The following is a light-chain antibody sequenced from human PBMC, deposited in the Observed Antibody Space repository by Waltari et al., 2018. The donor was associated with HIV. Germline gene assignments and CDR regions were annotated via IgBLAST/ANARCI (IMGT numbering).Light chain of an antibody. V-gene: IGLV2-23*02. J-gene: IGLJ3*02. CDR2: EVS. Sequence: QSALTPPAPVSGSPGQSIPISCTGTSSDVGSYNLVSWYQQHPGKAPKRMLYEVSKRPSGVSNRFSGSKSGNTASLTISGLQAEDEADYYCCSYAGSRVFGGGTKLTVL. CDR1: SSDVGSYNL. CDR3: CSYAGSRV.